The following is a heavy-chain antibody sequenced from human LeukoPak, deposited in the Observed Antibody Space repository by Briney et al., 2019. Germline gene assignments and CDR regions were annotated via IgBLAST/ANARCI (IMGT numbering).Heavy chain of an antibody. J-gene: IGHJ3*02. D-gene: IGHD6-13*01. Sequence: GGSLRLSCAASGFTFSNAWMSWVRQAPGKGLEWVGRIKSKTDGGTTDYAAPVKGRFTISRDDSKNTLYLQMNSLRAEDMALYYCAKDRVPYSSSWYSAFDIWGQGTMVTVSS. CDR3: AKDRVPYSSSWYSAFDI. CDR1: GFTFSNAW. CDR2: IKSKTDGGTT. V-gene: IGHV3-15*05.